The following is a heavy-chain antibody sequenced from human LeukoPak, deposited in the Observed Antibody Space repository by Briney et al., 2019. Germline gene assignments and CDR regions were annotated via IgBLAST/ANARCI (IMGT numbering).Heavy chain of an antibody. J-gene: IGHJ4*02. D-gene: IGHD1-26*01. V-gene: IGHV4-59*01. Sequence: SETLSLTCTVSGDSISSYYWSWIRQPPGKGLEWIGYIYYSGSINYNPSLKSRVTISVDTSKNQFSLKLSSMTAADAAVYYCARDGSYYTYWGQGTLVTVSS. CDR2: IYYSGSI. CDR3: ARDGSYYTY. CDR1: GDSISSYY.